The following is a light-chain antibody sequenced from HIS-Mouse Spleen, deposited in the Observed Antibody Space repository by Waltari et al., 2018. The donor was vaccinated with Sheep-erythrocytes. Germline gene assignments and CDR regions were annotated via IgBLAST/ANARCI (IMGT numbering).Light chain of an antibody. Sequence: QSALTQPRSVSGSPGQSVTISCTGTSSDVGGYNFVSWYQQHPVKAPKLIIYDVSKRPSGVPDRFSGSKSGNTASLTISGLQAEDEADYYCCSYAGSYNYVFGTGTKVTVL. CDR1: SSDVGGYNF. V-gene: IGLV2-11*01. CDR2: DVS. J-gene: IGLJ1*01. CDR3: CSYAGSYNYV.